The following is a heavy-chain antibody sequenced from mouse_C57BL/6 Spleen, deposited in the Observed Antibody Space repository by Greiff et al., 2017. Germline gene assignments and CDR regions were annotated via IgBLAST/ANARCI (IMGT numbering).Heavy chain of an antibody. CDR1: GYSFTSYY. CDR2: IYPGSGKT. CDR3: ARGDWEGYYFDY. Sequence: QVQLQQSGPELVKPGASVKISCKASGYSFTSYYIHWVKQRPGQGLEWIGRIYPGSGKTKYNEKFKGKATLTADTSSSTAYMQLSSLTSEDSAVYYCARGDWEGYYFDYWGQGTTLTVSS. D-gene: IGHD4-1*01. V-gene: IGHV1-66*01. J-gene: IGHJ2*01.